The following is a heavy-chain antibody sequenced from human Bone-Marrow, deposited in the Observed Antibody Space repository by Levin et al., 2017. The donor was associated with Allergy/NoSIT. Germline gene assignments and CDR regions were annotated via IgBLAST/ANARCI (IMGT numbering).Heavy chain of an antibody. CDR3: ARGFYFDGSGDFPDAFDF. D-gene: IGHD3-22*01. CDR1: GFSLRTSAMR. CDR2: IDWDDDK. J-gene: IGHJ3*01. Sequence: SGPTLVKPTQTLTLTCSFSGFSLRTSAMRVSWIRQPPGKALEWLARIDWDDDKFYNTFLKTRLTISKDTSKNQVVLTMTNMDPVDTVTYYCARGFYFDGSGDFPDAFDFWGQGTMVTVSS. V-gene: IGHV2-70*04.